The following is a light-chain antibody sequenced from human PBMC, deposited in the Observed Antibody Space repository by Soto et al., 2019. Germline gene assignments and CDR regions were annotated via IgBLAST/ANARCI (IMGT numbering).Light chain of an antibody. CDR2: EVR. CDR3: SSYSSTTLV. Sequence: QSALTQPASVSGSPGQSITISCTGTSSDVGGHDYVSWYQQHPGKAPKLIIYEVRNRPSGVSNRFSGSKSGNTASLTISGLQAEDEADYYCSSYSSTTLVFATGTKLTV. V-gene: IGLV2-14*01. CDR1: SSDVGGHDY. J-gene: IGLJ1*01.